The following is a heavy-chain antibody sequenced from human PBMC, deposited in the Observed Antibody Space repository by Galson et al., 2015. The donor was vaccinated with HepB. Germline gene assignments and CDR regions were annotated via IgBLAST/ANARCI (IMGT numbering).Heavy chain of an antibody. CDR1: GGSISSYY. D-gene: IGHD3-16*01. Sequence: SETLSLTCTVSGGSISSYYWGWIRQPPGKGLEWIGHIYNSGNTYYNSSLKSRVTISIDMSKNQFSLKLNSMTAADTAVYYCARALGNGLFDSWGQGTLATVSS. CDR3: ARALGNGLFDS. J-gene: IGHJ4*02. CDR2: IYNSGNT. V-gene: IGHV4-59*01.